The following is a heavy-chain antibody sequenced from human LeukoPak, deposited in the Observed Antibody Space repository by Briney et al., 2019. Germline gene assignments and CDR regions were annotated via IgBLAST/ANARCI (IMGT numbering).Heavy chain of an antibody. CDR3: ARNSCGTTYFY. J-gene: IGHJ4*02. V-gene: IGHV4-61*02. CDR2: ISTSGST. D-gene: IGHD1-1*01. CDR1: GGSINSGSFY. Sequence: SETLSLTCTLSGGSINSGSFYWSWIRQPAGERLEWIGRISTSGSTDYNPSLKSRVTISLDTSKNQFSLRLNSVTAADTAVYYCARNSCGTTYFYWGQGTLVTVSS.